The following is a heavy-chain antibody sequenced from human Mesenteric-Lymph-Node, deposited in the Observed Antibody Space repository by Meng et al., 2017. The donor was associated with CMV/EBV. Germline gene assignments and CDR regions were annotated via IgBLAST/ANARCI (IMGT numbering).Heavy chain of an antibody. Sequence: GESLKISCATSGFTFSNYGMHWVRQAPGKGLEWVASKRYDGSNEYYADSVKGRFTISRDSSKNTLYLQMNSLRTEDTAVYYCAKDRAAANYFDYWGQGTPVTVSS. CDR2: KRYDGSNE. J-gene: IGHJ4*02. CDR3: AKDRAAANYFDY. D-gene: IGHD6-13*01. CDR1: GFTFSNYG. V-gene: IGHV3-30*02.